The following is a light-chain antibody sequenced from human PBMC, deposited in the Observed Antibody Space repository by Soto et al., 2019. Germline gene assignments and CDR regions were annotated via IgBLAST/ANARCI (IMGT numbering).Light chain of an antibody. CDR1: QAITRS. Sequence: DIQMTQSPSSVSASVGDRVTITCRASQAITRSLAWYQQKPGEAPKLLIYAASILQSGVPSRFSGSGSATDFTLTITRLQPEDFATYYCQQANSFPFTFGPGTKV. V-gene: IGKV1-12*01. CDR3: QQANSFPFT. CDR2: AAS. J-gene: IGKJ3*01.